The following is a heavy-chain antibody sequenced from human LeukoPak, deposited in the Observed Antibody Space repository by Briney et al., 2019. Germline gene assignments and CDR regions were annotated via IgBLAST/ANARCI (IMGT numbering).Heavy chain of an antibody. Sequence: SVKVSCKASGGTFSSYAISWVRQAPGQGLEWMGGIIPIFGTANYAQKFQGRVTITADESTSTAYMELSSLRSEDTVVYYCASLYYYDSSGYPYYFDYWGQGTLVTVSS. J-gene: IGHJ4*02. D-gene: IGHD3-22*01. CDR1: GGTFSSYA. CDR2: IIPIFGTA. V-gene: IGHV1-69*01. CDR3: ASLYYYDSSGYPYYFDY.